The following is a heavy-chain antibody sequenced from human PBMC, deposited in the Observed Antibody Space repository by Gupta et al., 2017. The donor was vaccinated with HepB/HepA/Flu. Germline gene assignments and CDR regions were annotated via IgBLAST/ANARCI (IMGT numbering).Heavy chain of an antibody. D-gene: IGHD3-22*01. Sequence: QVQLVQSGAEVKKPGASVKVSCKASGYTFTSYGIRWVRQAPGQGLEWMGWISAYNGNTNYAQKLQGRVTMTTDTSTSTAYMELRSLRSDDTAVYYCARAYYYDSSGYYDTFDYWGQGTLVTVSS. CDR2: ISAYNGNT. CDR3: ARAYYYDSSGYYDTFDY. V-gene: IGHV1-18*01. J-gene: IGHJ4*02. CDR1: GYTFTSYG.